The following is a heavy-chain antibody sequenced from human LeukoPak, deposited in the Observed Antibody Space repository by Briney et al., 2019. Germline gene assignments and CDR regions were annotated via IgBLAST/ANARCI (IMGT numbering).Heavy chain of an antibody. V-gene: IGHV1-24*01. D-gene: IGHD3-3*01. CDR3: ATRPFGVVMPDY. CDR1: GYTLTALF. J-gene: IGHJ4*02. CDR2: FDPEIIGP. Sequence: ASVKLSCKVSGYTLTALFMNWVSQSPRKRLEWMGGFDPEIIGPIYAQKFHCRVTMTGDTSTERAYMELNGLRSEDTAVYYCATRPFGVVMPDYWGQGTLVTVSS.